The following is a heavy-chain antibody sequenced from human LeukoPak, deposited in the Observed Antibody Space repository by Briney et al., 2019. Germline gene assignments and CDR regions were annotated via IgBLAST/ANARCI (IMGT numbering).Heavy chain of an antibody. Sequence: PSETLSLTCTVSGGSISNYYWSWIRQPPGKGLEWIGYVYYTGSTSYNPSLKSRVTISGDTSKNQFSLKLSSVTAADTAVYYCARLEGGSYWYFDLWGRGTLVTVSS. V-gene: IGHV4-59*08. D-gene: IGHD2-15*01. CDR3: ARLEGGSYWYFDL. CDR2: VYYTGST. CDR1: GGSISNYY. J-gene: IGHJ2*01.